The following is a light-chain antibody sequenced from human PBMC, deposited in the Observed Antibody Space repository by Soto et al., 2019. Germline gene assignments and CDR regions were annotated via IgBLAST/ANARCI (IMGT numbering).Light chain of an antibody. J-gene: IGLJ2*01. CDR3: SSYTRSSTLG. CDR2: EVS. Sequence: QYALTQPASVSGSPGQSITISCTGNSSDVGGYNYVSWYQQHPGKAPKLMIYEVSNRPSGVSNRFSGSKSGNTAYLTISGLQAEDEADYYCSSYTRSSTLGFGGGTKLTVL. V-gene: IGLV2-14*01. CDR1: SSDVGGYNY.